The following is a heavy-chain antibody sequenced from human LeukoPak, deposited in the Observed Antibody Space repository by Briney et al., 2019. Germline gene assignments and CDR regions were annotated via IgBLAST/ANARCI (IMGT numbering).Heavy chain of an antibody. CDR1: GYSISSGYY. V-gene: IGHV4-38-2*02. Sequence: SETLSLTCTVSGYSISSGYYWGWIRQPPGKGLEWIGSIYHSGSTYYNLSLKSRATISVDTAKNQVSLKLSSVTAADTAVYYCARDREPPRDSSGGYGFDYWGQGTLVTVSS. J-gene: IGHJ4*02. D-gene: IGHD6-19*01. CDR3: ARDREPPRDSSGGYGFDY. CDR2: IYHSGST.